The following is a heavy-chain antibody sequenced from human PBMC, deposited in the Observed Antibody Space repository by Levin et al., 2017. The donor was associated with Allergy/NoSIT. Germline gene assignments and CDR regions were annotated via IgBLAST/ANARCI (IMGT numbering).Heavy chain of an antibody. CDR2: ISSSSSYI. CDR1: GFTFSSYS. CDR3: ARAVDTAMALYYYYGMDV. V-gene: IGHV3-21*01. J-gene: IGHJ6*02. D-gene: IGHD5-18*01. Sequence: GASVKVSCAASGFTFSSYSMNWVRQAPGKGLEWVSSISSSSSYIYYADSVKGRFTISRDNAKNSLYLQMNSLRAEDTAVYYCARAVDTAMALYYYYGMDVWGQGTTVTVSS.